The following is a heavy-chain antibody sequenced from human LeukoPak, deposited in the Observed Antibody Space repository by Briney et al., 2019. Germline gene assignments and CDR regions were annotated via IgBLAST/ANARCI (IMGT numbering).Heavy chain of an antibody. CDR3: ARITMVRGVILDYYYGMDV. Sequence: PSETLSLTCAVYGGSFSGYYWSWIRQPPGKGLEWIGEINHSGSTNYNPSLKSRVTISVDTSKNQLSLKLSSVTAANTAVYYCARITMVRGVILDYYYGMDVWGQGTTVTVSS. J-gene: IGHJ6*02. CDR2: INHSGST. D-gene: IGHD3-10*01. CDR1: GGSFSGYY. V-gene: IGHV4-34*01.